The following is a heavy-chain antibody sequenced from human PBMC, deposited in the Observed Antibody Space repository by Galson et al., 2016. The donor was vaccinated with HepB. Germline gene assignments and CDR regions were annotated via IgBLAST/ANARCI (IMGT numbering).Heavy chain of an antibody. J-gene: IGHJ6*03. CDR3: AKDTSDGFYGQIYYYYYMDV. V-gene: IGHV3-30*18. D-gene: IGHD2/OR15-2a*01. CDR1: GFTFSGSG. CDR2: ISFDGRDK. Sequence: SLRLSCAASGFTFSGSGMHWVRQAPGKGLEWVALISFDGRDKDYTDSVKGRFTISRDNAKNTLFLQMSSLSAEETAVYYCAKDTSDGFYGQIYYYYYMDVWGKGTTVTVSS.